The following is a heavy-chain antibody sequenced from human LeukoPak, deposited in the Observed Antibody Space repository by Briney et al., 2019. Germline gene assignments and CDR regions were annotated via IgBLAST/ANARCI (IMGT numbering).Heavy chain of an antibody. CDR1: GYTFTGYY. CDR3: AREYYYDSGRAFDI. J-gene: IGHJ3*02. V-gene: IGHV1-2*02. D-gene: IGHD3-10*01. CDR2: INPNSGGT. Sequence: ASVKVSCKASGYTFTGYYMHWVRQAPGQGLEWMGWINPNSGGTNYAQKFQGRVTMTRDTSISAAYMELSRLRSDDTAVYYCAREYYYDSGRAFDIWGQGTIVTVSS.